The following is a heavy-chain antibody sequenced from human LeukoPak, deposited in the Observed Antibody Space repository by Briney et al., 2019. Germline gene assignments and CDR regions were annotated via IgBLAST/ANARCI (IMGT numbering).Heavy chain of an antibody. V-gene: IGHV1-18*01. CDR3: ARVGDYDSSGYYYVGYYYYGMDV. CDR1: GYTFTSYG. CDR2: ISAYNGNT. D-gene: IGHD3-22*01. J-gene: IGHJ6*02. Sequence: GASVKVSCKAPGYTFTSYGISWVRQAPGQGLEWMGWISAYNGNTNYAQKLQGRVTMTTDTSTSTAYMELRSLRSDDTAVYYCARVGDYDSSGYYYVGYYYYGMDVWGQGTTVTVSS.